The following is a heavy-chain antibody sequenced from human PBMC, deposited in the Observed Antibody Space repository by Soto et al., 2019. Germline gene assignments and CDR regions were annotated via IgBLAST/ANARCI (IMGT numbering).Heavy chain of an antibody. D-gene: IGHD3-10*01. CDR2: INAGSGNT. CDR3: ARTPRITMVRGVIDYYYGMDV. J-gene: IGHJ6*02. Sequence: ASVKVSCKASGYTLTSYAMHLVRQAPGQRLEWMGWINAGSGNTKYSQKFQGRVTITRDTSASTAYMELSSLRSEDTAVYYCARTPRITMVRGVIDYYYGMDVWGQGTTVTVSS. CDR1: GYTLTSYA. V-gene: IGHV1-3*01.